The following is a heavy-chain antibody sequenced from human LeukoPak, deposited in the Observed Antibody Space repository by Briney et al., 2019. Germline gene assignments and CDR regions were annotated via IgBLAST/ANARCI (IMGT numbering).Heavy chain of an antibody. CDR3: ARDPGYSSPRGDY. D-gene: IGHD5-18*01. J-gene: IGHJ4*02. Sequence: ASVRVSCKTSGYTFTDYFMHWVRQAPGQGLEWMGWINPNSGGTHYAQKFQGRVTMTRDTSISTAYMELSRLRSDDTAVYYCARDPGYSSPRGDYWGQGTLVTVSS. CDR2: INPNSGGT. V-gene: IGHV1-2*02. CDR1: GYTFTDYF.